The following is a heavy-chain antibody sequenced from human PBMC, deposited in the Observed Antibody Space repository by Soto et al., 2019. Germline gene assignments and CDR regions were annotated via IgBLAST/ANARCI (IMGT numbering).Heavy chain of an antibody. CDR2: IYWDDDK. V-gene: IGHV2-5*02. CDR3: AHSRTYYDMLTTPYDAFDI. CDR1: GFSLSTSGVG. D-gene: IGHD3-9*01. J-gene: IGHJ3*02. Sequence: QITLKESGPTLVKPTQTLTLTCTFSGFSLSTSGVGVGWIRQPPGKALEWLALIYWDDDKRYSPSLKCRLTITKDTSKTQVVLTMTNMDPVDTATYYCAHSRTYYDMLTTPYDAFDIWGQGTMVTFSS.